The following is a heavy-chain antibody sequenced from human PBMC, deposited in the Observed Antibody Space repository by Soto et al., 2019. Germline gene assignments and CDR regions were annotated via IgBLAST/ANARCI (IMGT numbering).Heavy chain of an antibody. D-gene: IGHD3-22*01. CDR3: TTVYYDSSGPII. CDR1: GFTFSDAW. J-gene: IGHJ3*02. CDR2: IKSKTDGGTT. Sequence: GGSLRLSCAASGFTFSDAWTNWVRQAPGKGLEWVGRIKSKTDGGTTDYAAPVKGRFTISRDDSKNTLYLQMNSLKTEDTAVYYCTTVYYDSSGPIIWGQGTMVTVSS. V-gene: IGHV3-15*07.